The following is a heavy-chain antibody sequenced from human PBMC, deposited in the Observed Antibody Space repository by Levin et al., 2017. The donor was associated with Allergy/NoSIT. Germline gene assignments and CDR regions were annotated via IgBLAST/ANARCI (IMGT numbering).Heavy chain of an antibody. D-gene: IGHD5-18*01. CDR1: GFTFSDYY. V-gene: IGHV3-11*01. CDR3: ARGDRRGYTYSYGY. Sequence: LSLTCAGSGFTFSDYYMTWIRQAPGKGLEWVSYISSSGSNIYYAESVKGRFTISRDNAKNTLSLQMNSLRVEDTAVYYCARGDRRGYTYSYGYWGQGTLVTVSS. J-gene: IGHJ4*02. CDR2: ISSSGSNI.